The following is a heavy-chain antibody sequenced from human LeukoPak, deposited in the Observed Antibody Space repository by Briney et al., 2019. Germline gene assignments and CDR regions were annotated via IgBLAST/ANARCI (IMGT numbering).Heavy chain of an antibody. D-gene: IGHD3-10*01. J-gene: IGHJ4*02. CDR3: VRGSGTYYIY. CDR1: GFTFSSFW. CDR2: IKHDGSDT. Sequence: GGSLRLSCVAYGFTFSSFWMTWVRQVPGKGLEWVANIKHDGSDTNYVDSVKGRFSISRDNAKNSVYLQMNSLRAEDTAVYYCVRGSGTYYIYWGQGTLVTVAS. V-gene: IGHV3-7*05.